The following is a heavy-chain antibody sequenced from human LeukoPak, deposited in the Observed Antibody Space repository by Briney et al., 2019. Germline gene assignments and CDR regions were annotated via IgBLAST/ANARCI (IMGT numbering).Heavy chain of an antibody. D-gene: IGHD1-14*01. V-gene: IGHV3-21*01. J-gene: IGHJ5*02. CDR2: ISSSSSYI. Sequence: GGSLRLSCAASGFTFSSYSMNWVRQAPGKGLEWVSSISSSSSYIYYADSVKGRFTISRDNAKNSLYLQMNGLRAEDTAVYYCARDQITGTTGFFDPWGQGTLVTVSS. CDR3: ARDQITGTTGFFDP. CDR1: GFTFSSYS.